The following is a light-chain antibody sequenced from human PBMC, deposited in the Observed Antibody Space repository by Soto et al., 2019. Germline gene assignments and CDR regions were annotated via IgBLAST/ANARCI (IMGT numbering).Light chain of an antibody. V-gene: IGKV3-20*01. CDR3: QQYGSSRT. CDR1: QSVSSSY. CDR2: GAS. Sequence: EIVLTQSPDTLSLSPGERATLSCRASQSVSSSYLACYQHKPGQAPRLLIYGASSRATGIPDRFSGGGSGADFTLTISRLGPEDFAVYYCQQYGSSRTFGQGTKVEIK. J-gene: IGKJ1*01.